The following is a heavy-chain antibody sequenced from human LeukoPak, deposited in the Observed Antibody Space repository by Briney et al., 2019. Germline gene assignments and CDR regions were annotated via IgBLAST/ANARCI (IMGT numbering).Heavy chain of an antibody. CDR3: ARSELSCSGGSCPTRYAFDI. Sequence: SETLSLTCTVSGGSISSYYWSWIRQPPGKGLEWIGYIYYSGSTNYNPSLKSRVTISVDTSKNQFSLKLRSVTAADTALYYCARSELSCSGGSCPTRYAFDIWGQGTVVTASS. D-gene: IGHD2-15*01. CDR1: GGSISSYY. CDR2: IYYSGST. J-gene: IGHJ3*02. V-gene: IGHV4-59*08.